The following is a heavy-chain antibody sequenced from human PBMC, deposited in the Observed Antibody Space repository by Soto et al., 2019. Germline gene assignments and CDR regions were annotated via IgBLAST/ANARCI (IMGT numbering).Heavy chain of an antibody. CDR2: IKQDGSEK. D-gene: IGHD2-8*01. CDR3: ARLPTNDAFDI. J-gene: IGHJ3*02. CDR1: GYSFTSFW. V-gene: IGHV3-7*01. Sequence: PGESLKISCQGFGYSFTSFWIGWVRQAPGKGLEWVANIKQDGSEKYYVDSVKGRFTISRDNAKNSLYLQMNSLRAEDTAVYYCARLPTNDAFDIWGQGTMVTVSS.